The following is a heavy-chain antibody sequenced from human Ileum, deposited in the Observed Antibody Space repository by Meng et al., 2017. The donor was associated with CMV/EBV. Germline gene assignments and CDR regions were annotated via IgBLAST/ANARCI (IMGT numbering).Heavy chain of an antibody. Sequence: YTFTGYSWHWVRQAPGQGLEWMGWINPNSGGTNYAQTFQGRVTMTRDTSISTAYMEVSRLRSDDTAVYYCARDRVVPAAIPEAWFDPWGQGTLVTVSS. CDR1: YTFTGYS. CDR2: INPNSGGT. J-gene: IGHJ5*02. D-gene: IGHD2-2*02. CDR3: ARDRVVPAAIPEAWFDP. V-gene: IGHV1-2*02.